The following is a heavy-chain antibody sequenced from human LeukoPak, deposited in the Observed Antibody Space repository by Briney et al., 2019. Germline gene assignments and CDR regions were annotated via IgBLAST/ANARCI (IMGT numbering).Heavy chain of an antibody. V-gene: IGHV4-39*01. CDR1: RGPINNNNYY. Sequence: PSETLSLTCTVSRGPINNNNYYWGWIRHPTGKGLEWIASMFYSGKPYYNPSLKSRVTISVDTSNNQLSLKLSSVTAADSAVYYCARQRAFLGEWGFDYWGQGTLVTVSS. D-gene: IGHD3-10*01. CDR2: MFYSGKP. J-gene: IGHJ4*02. CDR3: ARQRAFLGEWGFDY.